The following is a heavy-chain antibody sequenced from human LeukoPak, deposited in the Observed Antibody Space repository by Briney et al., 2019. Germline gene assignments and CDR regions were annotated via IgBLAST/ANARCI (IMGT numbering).Heavy chain of an antibody. J-gene: IGHJ3*02. CDR1: GGTFSSYT. V-gene: IGHV1-18*01. CDR3: ASGVIVASDAFDI. D-gene: IGHD3-22*01. CDR2: ISAYNGNT. Sequence: ASVKVSCKASGGTFSSYTISWVRQAPGQGLEWMGWISAYNGNTNYAQKLQGRVTMTTDTSTSTAYMELRSLRSDDTAVYYCASGVIVASDAFDIWGQGTMVTVSS.